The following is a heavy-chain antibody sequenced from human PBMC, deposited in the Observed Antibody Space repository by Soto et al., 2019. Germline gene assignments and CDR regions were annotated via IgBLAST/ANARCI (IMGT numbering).Heavy chain of an antibody. CDR3: ARAEQGIAAGSDYYYGMDV. CDR1: GYTFTSYG. CDR2: ISAYNGNT. J-gene: IGHJ6*02. D-gene: IGHD6-13*01. V-gene: IGHV1-18*04. Sequence: ASVKVSCKASGYTFTSYGISWVRQAPGQGLEWMGWISAYNGNTNYAQKLQGRVTMTTDTSTSTAYMELRSLRSDDTAVYYCARAEQGIAAGSDYYYGMDVWGQGTTVTVSS.